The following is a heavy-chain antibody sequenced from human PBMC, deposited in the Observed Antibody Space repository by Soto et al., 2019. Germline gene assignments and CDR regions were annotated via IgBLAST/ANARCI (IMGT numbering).Heavy chain of an antibody. CDR3: AKEGLRYCSGGSCYCYFDY. CDR1: GFTFSSYG. J-gene: IGHJ4*02. D-gene: IGHD2-15*01. V-gene: IGHV3-30*18. CDR2: ISYDGSNK. Sequence: QVQLVESGGDVVQPGRSLRLSCAASGFTFSSYGMHWVRQAPGKGLEWVAVISYDGSNKYYADSVKGRFTISRDNSKNTLYLQMNSLRAEDTAVYYCAKEGLRYCSGGSCYCYFDYWGQGTLVTVSS.